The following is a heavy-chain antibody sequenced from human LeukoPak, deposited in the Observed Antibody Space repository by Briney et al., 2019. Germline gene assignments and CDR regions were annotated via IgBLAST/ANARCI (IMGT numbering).Heavy chain of an antibody. J-gene: IGHJ4*02. Sequence: GGSLRLSCAASGFTFSSYSMNWVRQAPGKGLEWVSSISSSSSYIYCADSVKGRFTISRDNAKNSLYLQMNSLRAEDTAVYYCARSDGSYSRIFDYWGQGTLVTVSS. CDR2: ISSSSSYI. CDR3: ARSDGSYSRIFDY. V-gene: IGHV3-21*04. D-gene: IGHD1-26*01. CDR1: GFTFSSYS.